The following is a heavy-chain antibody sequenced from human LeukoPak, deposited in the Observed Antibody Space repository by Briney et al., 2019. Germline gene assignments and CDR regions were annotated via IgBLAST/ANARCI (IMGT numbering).Heavy chain of an antibody. CDR3: AREGQEYYYYMDV. Sequence: GGSLRLSCVASGFTFSDYATHWVRQAPGKGLEYVSAISSNGLSTYYANSVKGRFTISRDSSKNTLHLQMGSLRAEDMAVYYCAREGQEYYYYMDVWGKGTTVTVSS. CDR2: ISSNGLST. V-gene: IGHV3-64*01. J-gene: IGHJ6*03. CDR1: GFTFSDYA.